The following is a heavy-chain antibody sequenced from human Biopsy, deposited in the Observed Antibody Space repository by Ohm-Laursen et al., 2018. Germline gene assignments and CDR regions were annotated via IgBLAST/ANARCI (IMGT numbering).Heavy chain of an antibody. CDR2: TYYRTQWLF. D-gene: IGHD1-1*01. J-gene: IGHJ5*02. CDR1: GDSISNKDAA. V-gene: IGHV6-1*01. Sequence: SETLSLTCVISGDSISNKDAAWDWIRRSPSRGLEWLGRTYYRTQWLFDYAVFVRGRISIKPDTSKNQFSLELNSVTPEDTAVYFCAREAPTGIPFNWFDPWGQGTLVTVSS. CDR3: AREAPTGIPFNWFDP.